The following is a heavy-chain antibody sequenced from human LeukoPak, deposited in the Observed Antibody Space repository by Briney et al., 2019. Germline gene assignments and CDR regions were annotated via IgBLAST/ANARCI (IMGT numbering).Heavy chain of an antibody. D-gene: IGHD2-15*01. CDR3: ARDSQYCSGGSCYRNYYMDV. V-gene: IGHV1-46*01. CDR2: INPSGGST. Sequence: ASVKVSCKASGYTLTSYYMHWVRQAPGQGLEWMGIINPSGGSTSYAQKFQGRVTMTRDTSTSTVYMELSSLRSEDTAVYYCARDSQYCSGGSCYRNYYMDVWGKGTTVTISS. CDR1: GYTLTSYY. J-gene: IGHJ6*03.